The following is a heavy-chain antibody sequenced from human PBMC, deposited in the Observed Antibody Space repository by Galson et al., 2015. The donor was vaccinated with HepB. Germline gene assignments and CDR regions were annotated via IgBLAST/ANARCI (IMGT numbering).Heavy chain of an antibody. Sequence: SLRLSCAASGFTFGDYAMSWFRQAPGKGLEWVGFIRSKAYGGTTEYAASVKGRFTISRDDSKSIAYLQMNSLKTEDTAVYYCTREVIGGQLGEYYDFWSGYYKGSGDPIPINYYYMDVWGKGTTVTVSS. CDR1: GFTFGDYA. V-gene: IGHV3-49*03. D-gene: IGHD3-3*01. CDR3: TREVIGGQLGEYYDFWSGYYKGSGDPIPINYYYMDV. CDR2: IRSKAYGGTT. J-gene: IGHJ6*03.